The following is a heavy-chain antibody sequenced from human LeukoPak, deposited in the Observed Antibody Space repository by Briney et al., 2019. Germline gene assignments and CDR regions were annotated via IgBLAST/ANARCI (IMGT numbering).Heavy chain of an antibody. J-gene: IGHJ6*02. V-gene: IGHV3-48*01. CDR2: ISSSSSTI. CDR3: ARDRTLWPRDYYYGMDV. CDR1: GFTFSSYS. D-gene: IGHD1-14*01. Sequence: PGGSLRLSCAASGFTFSSYSMNWVRQAPGKGLEWVSYISSSSSTIYYADSVKGRFTISRDNAKNSLYLQMNSLRAEDTAVYYCARDRTLWPRDYYYGMDVWGQGTTVTVSS.